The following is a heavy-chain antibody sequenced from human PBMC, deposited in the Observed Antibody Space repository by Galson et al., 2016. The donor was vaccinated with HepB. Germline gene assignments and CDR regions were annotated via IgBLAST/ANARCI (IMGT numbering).Heavy chain of an antibody. CDR1: GFAFSGYA. J-gene: IGHJ6*02. V-gene: IGHV3-30*04. Sequence: SLRLSCAASGFAFSGYAMHWVRQAPGEGLEWVAMISYDGSNKYFADSVKGRFTISRDNSNNTVYLQMNSLRAEDTAVYYCVLLHIYYYEMDVWGPGTTVIVSS. D-gene: IGHD2-21*01. CDR3: VLLHIYYYEMDV. CDR2: ISYDGSNK.